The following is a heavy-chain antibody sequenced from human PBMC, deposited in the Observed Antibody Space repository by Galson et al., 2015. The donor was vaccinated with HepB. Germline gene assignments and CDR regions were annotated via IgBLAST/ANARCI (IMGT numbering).Heavy chain of an antibody. V-gene: IGHV1-18*01. CDR1: GYTFSTYY. D-gene: IGHD2-15*01. CDR2: ISPYNSAT. Sequence: SVKVSCKASGYTFSTYYITWVRQAPGQGLEWMGGISPYNSATKYARRLQGRVTMTTDTLTSTAYMELRRLRSDDTGVYYCARGALAVVVGGTQNNWFDYWGQGTLVTVSS. J-gene: IGHJ5*01. CDR3: ARGALAVVVGGTQNNWFDY.